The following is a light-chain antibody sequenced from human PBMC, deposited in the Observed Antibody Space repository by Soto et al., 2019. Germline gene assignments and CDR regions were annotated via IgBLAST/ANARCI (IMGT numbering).Light chain of an antibody. CDR2: GAS. Sequence: EIVMTQSPATLSVSPGERAALSCRASQSVSSNFAWYQQKPGQAPRLLIYGASTRATGIPARFSGSGSGTEFTLTISSLQSEEFAGYYCQHYNNWPYTFGQGTKLEI. V-gene: IGKV3-15*01. CDR3: QHYNNWPYT. J-gene: IGKJ2*01. CDR1: QSVSSN.